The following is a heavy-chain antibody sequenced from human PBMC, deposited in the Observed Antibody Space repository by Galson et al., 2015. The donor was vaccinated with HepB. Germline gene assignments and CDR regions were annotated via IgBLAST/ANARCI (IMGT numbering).Heavy chain of an antibody. V-gene: IGHV6-1*01. CDR3: AREIEGSSGWYTAFDY. D-gene: IGHD6-19*01. J-gene: IGHJ4*02. CDR2: TYYRSTWYN. CDR1: GDSVSSNSAA. Sequence: CAISGDSVSSNSAAWNWIRQSPSRGLEWLGRTYYRSTWYNGYAVSVKSRITINPGTSKNQFSLQLNSVTPEDTAVYYCAREIEGSSGWYTAFDYWGQGTLVTVSS.